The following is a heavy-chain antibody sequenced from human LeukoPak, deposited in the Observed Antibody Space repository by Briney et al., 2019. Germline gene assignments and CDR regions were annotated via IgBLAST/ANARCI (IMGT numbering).Heavy chain of an antibody. V-gene: IGHV3-23*01. Sequence: GGSLRLSCAASGFTFSTYTMSWVRQRPGKGLEWVSTISPSGDITQYADSVKGHFTISRDNSESTLFLQMTSLRAEATAVYYCARKSSGHYPFDCWGQGTLVTVSS. D-gene: IGHD3-22*01. CDR3: ARKSSGHYPFDC. CDR2: ISPSGDIT. J-gene: IGHJ4*02. CDR1: GFTFSTYT.